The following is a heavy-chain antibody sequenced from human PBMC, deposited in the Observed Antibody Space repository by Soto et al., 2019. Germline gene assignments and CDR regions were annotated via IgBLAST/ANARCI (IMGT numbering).Heavy chain of an antibody. Sequence: PVGSLRLSCAASGFTFSSYAMSWVRQAPGKGLEWVSAISGSGGSTYYADSVKGRFTISRDNSKNTLYLQMNSLRAEDTAVYYCAKSSPKRTKVNDNWFDPWGQGTLVTVSS. D-gene: IGHD4-4*01. CDR3: AKSSPKRTKVNDNWFDP. CDR1: GFTFSSYA. CDR2: ISGSGGST. J-gene: IGHJ5*02. V-gene: IGHV3-23*01.